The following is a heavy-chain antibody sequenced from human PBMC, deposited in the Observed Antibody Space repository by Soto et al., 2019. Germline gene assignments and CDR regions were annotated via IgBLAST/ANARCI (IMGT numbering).Heavy chain of an antibody. V-gene: IGHV4-4*02. J-gene: IGHJ4*02. Sequence: PSETLSLTCTVSGCSMSSSNWWNWVRQSPGKGLEWIGETHQSGRTNYNPSLKRRVTISVDTSKNQFSLKLSSVTAADTAVYYCARGSYYYDSSGYFHYWGQGTLVTVSS. CDR2: THQSGRT. D-gene: IGHD3-22*01. CDR1: GCSMSSSNW. CDR3: ARGSYYYDSSGYFHY.